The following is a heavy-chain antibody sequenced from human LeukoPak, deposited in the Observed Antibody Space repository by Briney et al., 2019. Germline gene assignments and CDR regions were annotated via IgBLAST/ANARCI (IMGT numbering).Heavy chain of an antibody. J-gene: IGHJ5*02. V-gene: IGHV1-8*01. CDR1: GYTFTSND. CDR3: ARIPQRVPHNWFDP. D-gene: IGHD1-1*01. Sequence: ASVKVSCKASGYTFTSNDINWVRQAAGQGLEWMGWMNPHSGNAGYARKFQGRVTMTRDTSISTAYMELSSLTSDDTAVYYCARIPQRVPHNWFDPWGQGTLVTVSS. CDR2: MNPHSGNA.